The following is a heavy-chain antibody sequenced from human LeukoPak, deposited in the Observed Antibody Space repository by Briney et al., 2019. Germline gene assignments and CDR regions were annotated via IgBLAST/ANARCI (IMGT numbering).Heavy chain of an antibody. J-gene: IGHJ4*02. V-gene: IGHV1-2*02. Sequence: ASVKVSCKASGYTFTGYYIHWVRQAPGQGLEWMGWINPNSGGTNYAQKFQGRVTMTRDTSISTAYMELSSLRSEDTAVYYCARYTAMPRGSLDYWGQGTLVTVSS. D-gene: IGHD5-18*01. CDR2: INPNSGGT. CDR1: GYTFTGYY. CDR3: ARYTAMPRGSLDY.